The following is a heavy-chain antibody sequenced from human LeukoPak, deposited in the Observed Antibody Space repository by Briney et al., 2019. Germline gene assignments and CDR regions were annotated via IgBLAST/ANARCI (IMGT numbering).Heavy chain of an antibody. V-gene: IGHV3-74*01. CDR1: GFTFSSYW. D-gene: IGHD4/OR15-4a*01. J-gene: IGHJ4*02. CDR2: INSDGSST. Sequence: PGGSLRLSCAASGFTFSSYWMSWVRQAPGKGLVWVSRINSDGSSTSYADSVKGRFTISRDNAKNTLYLQMNSLRAEDTAVYYCARVSYGGPVDYWGQGTLVTVSS. CDR3: ARVSYGGPVDY.